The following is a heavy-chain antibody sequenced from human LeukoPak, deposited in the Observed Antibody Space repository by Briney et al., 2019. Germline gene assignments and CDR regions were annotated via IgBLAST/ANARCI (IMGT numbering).Heavy chain of an antibody. CDR1: GGSINSYY. D-gene: IGHD3-10*01. Sequence: PSGTLSLTCTVSGGSINSYYWGWVRQPAGKGLEWIGRIYPTGTTNYSPSFKSRLTMSLDTSKNQFSLKLRSVTAADTAVYYCGRQGSTASYYFVDYWSQGTLVTVSS. J-gene: IGHJ4*02. V-gene: IGHV4-4*07. CDR3: GRQGSTASYYFVDY. CDR2: IYPTGTT.